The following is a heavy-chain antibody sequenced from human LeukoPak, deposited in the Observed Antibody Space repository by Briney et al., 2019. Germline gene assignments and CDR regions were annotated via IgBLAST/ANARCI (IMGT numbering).Heavy chain of an antibody. Sequence: SGTLSLTCTVSLDSTTSNFWSWVRQPPGKGLEWIGGIHRSGSPNYIPSLQSRVTISIDRSRNQIALELSSVTAADTAVYYCAREILGGFNPGAYWGQGTLVTVSS. CDR2: IHRSGSP. CDR3: AREILGGFNPGAY. CDR1: LDSTTSNF. J-gene: IGHJ4*02. D-gene: IGHD1-14*01. V-gene: IGHV4-4*02.